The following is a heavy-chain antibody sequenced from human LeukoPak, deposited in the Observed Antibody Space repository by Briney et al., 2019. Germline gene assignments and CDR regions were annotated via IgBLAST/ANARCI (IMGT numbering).Heavy chain of an antibody. CDR1: GLTISDYW. Sequence: GGSLRLSCVASGLTISDYWMHWVRQVPGKGLVWVSRINNDGSSTRYAESAKGRFTISKDNAKNTLYLQMNSLRAEDTALYHCARAEVEYSSSGADYYYMDVWGKGTTVTVSS. CDR2: INNDGSST. J-gene: IGHJ6*03. CDR3: ARAEVEYSSSGADYYYMDV. V-gene: IGHV3-74*01. D-gene: IGHD6-6*01.